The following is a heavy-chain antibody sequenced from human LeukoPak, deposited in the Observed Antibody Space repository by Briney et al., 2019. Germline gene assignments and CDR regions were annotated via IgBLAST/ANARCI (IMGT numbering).Heavy chain of an antibody. CDR1: GFTFSDYY. V-gene: IGHV3-11*01. J-gene: IGHJ4*02. D-gene: IGHD5-18*01. CDR2: ISSSGSTI. Sequence: PGGSLRLSCAASGFTFSDYYMSWIRQAPGKGLEWVSYISSSGSTIYYADSVKGRFTISRDNAKNSLYLQKNSLRAEDTAVYYCASRFGYSYGYPFDYWGQGTLVTVSS. CDR3: ASRFGYSYGYPFDY.